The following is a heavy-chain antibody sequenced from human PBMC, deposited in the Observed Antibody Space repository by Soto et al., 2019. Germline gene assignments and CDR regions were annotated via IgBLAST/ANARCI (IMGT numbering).Heavy chain of an antibody. CDR1: GFAFSAYG. J-gene: IGHJ4*02. CDR2: IGGGGLDT. D-gene: IGHD3-3*01. V-gene: IGHV3-23*01. CDR3: AKHPIFGVVTHYFAH. Sequence: DVQLLGSGGSLVQPGGSLGVSCSGSGFAFSAYGMSWVRPAPQKGLEWVSGIGGGGLDTRYGDSVKGRFTISRDNSRNTLYLEMNRLTAEDTAVYYCAKHPIFGVVTHYFAHWGRGILVTVSS.